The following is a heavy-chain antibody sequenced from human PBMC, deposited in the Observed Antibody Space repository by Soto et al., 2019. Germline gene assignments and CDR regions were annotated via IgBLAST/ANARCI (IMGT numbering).Heavy chain of an antibody. CDR3: GRHFCSGWFLYYFDY. D-gene: IGHD6-19*01. CDR2: IYPGDSDT. CDR1: GYSFTNYW. J-gene: IGHJ4*02. Sequence: GESLKISCKGSGYSFTNYWIGWVRQMPGKGLEWMGIIYPGDSDTRYSPSFQGQVTISADKSISTAYLQWSSLKASDTAMYYCGRHFCSGWFLYYFDYWGQGTLVTVSS. V-gene: IGHV5-51*01.